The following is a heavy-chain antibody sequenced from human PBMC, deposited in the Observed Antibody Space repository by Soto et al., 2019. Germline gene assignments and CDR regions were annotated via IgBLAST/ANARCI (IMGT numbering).Heavy chain of an antibody. CDR1: GYTFTSYS. V-gene: IGHV7-4-1*01. CDR3: ARDRNYYGMDV. J-gene: IGHJ6*02. Sequence: ASVKVSCKASGYTFTSYSMHWVRQAPGQRLEWMGWINAGNGNPTYAQGFTGRFVFSLDTSVSTAYLQICSLKAEDTAVYYCARDRNYYGMDVWGQGTTVTVSS. CDR2: INAGNGNP.